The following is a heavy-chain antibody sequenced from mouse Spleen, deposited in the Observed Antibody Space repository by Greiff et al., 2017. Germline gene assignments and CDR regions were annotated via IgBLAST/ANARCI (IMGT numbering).Heavy chain of an antibody. CDR1: GFTFSDYG. CDR3: ATYGSSDAMDY. V-gene: IGHV5-17*01. Sequence: EVQGVESGGGLVKPGGSLKLSCAASGFTFSDYGMHWVRQAPEKGLEWVAYISSGSSTIYYADTVKGRFTISRDNAKNTLFLQMTSLRSEDTAMYYCATYGSSDAMDYWGQGTSVTVSS. D-gene: IGHD1-1*01. J-gene: IGHJ4*01. CDR2: ISSGSSTI.